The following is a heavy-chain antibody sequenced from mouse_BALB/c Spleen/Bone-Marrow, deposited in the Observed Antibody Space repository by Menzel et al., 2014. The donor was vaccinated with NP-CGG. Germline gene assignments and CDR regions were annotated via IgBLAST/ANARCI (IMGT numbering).Heavy chain of an antibody. J-gene: IGHJ1*01. CDR2: INPSSGGT. D-gene: IGHD1-2*01. CDR1: GYTFTSYF. V-gene: IGHV1S81*02. Sequence: QVQLQQSGAELVKPGASVKLSCKASGYTFTSYFLYWVKQRPGQGLEWIGEINPSSGGTNFNEKFMSKATLTVDNSSSTAYMHLSSLTSEDSAVYYCTRSGFYGYGTYFDVWGAGTTVTVSS. CDR3: TRSGFYGYGTYFDV.